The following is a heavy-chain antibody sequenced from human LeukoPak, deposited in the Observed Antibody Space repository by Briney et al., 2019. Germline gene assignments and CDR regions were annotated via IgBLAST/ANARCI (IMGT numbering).Heavy chain of an antibody. D-gene: IGHD3-10*01. J-gene: IGHJ6*03. CDR3: ARQYYYGSGSYPHYYYYYMDV. V-gene: IGHV1-2*02. Sequence: ASVKVSCKASGYTFTGYYMHWVRQAPGQGLEWMGWINPNSGGTNYAQKFQGRVTMTRDTSISTAYMELSRLRSDDTAVYYCARQYYYGSGSYPHYYYYYMDVWGKGTTVTISS. CDR1: GYTFTGYY. CDR2: INPNSGGT.